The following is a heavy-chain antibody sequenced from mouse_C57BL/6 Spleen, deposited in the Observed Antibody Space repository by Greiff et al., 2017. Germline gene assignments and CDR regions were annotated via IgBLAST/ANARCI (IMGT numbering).Heavy chain of an antibody. CDR3: AREITTVVSHFDY. Sequence: VQLQQSGAELARPGASVKLSCKASGYTFTSYGISWVKQRTGQGLEWIGEIYPGSGNTYYNEKFKGKATLTADKSSSTAYMELRSLTSEDSAVYFCAREITTVVSHFDYWGQGTTPTVPS. CDR2: IYPGSGNT. V-gene: IGHV1-81*01. D-gene: IGHD1-1*01. J-gene: IGHJ2*01. CDR1: GYTFTSYG.